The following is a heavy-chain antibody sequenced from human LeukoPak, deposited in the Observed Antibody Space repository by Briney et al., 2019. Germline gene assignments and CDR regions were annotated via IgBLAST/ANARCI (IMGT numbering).Heavy chain of an antibody. CDR3: ASSLLGVSP. CDR2: ISGDGSTT. CDR1: GFTFRNYW. D-gene: IGHD3-3*01. V-gene: IGHV3-74*01. J-gene: IGHJ4*02. Sequence: GGSLRLSCAVSGFTFRNYWMYWVRQAPGEALVWVSRISGDGSTTTYADAVKGRFTISRDNAKNTLYLQMNSLRADDTAVYYCASSLLGVSPWGQGTLVTVSS.